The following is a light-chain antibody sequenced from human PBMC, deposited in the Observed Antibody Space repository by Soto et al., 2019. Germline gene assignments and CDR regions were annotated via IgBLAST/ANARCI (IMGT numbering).Light chain of an antibody. J-gene: IGKJ3*01. CDR1: QSVTINY. Sequence: ENVLTQSPGTLSLSPGEIATLSCRAIQSVTINYLSWYQQKPGQAPMLLIYCLSTRATGIPNRFSGSGSGTDFTLTISRLEPEDFAVYYCKQYGSXPFTCGPGTKVXI. CDR2: CLS. V-gene: IGKV3-20*01. CDR3: KQYGSXPFT.